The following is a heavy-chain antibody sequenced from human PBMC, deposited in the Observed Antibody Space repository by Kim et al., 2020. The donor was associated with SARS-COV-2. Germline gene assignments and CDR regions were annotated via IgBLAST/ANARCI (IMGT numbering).Heavy chain of an antibody. J-gene: IGHJ3*02. Sequence: GGSLRLSCAASGFTFSDYYMSWIRQAPGKGLEWVSYISSSGSTIYYADSVKGRFTISRDNAKNSLYLQMNSLRAEDTAVYYCARRRRIDYYDSSGSYYDAFDIWGQGTMVTVSS. CDR1: GFTFSDYY. V-gene: IGHV3-11*01. D-gene: IGHD3-22*01. CDR2: ISSSGSTI. CDR3: ARRRRIDYYDSSGSYYDAFDI.